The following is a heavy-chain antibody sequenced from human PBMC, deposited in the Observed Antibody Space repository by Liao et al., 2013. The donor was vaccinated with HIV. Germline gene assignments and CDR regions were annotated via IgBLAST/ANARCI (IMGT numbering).Heavy chain of an antibody. V-gene: IGHV4-4*07. CDR2: IYSSGTT. CDR1: GGSISSYY. CDR3: ARAFAPRPYIGGYYYMDV. Sequence: QVQLQESGPGLVKPSETLSLTCTVSGGSISSYYWSWIRQPAGKGLEWIGRIYSSGTTYYNPSLESRVTISDDTSQNQFSLELTSVTAADTAVYYCARAFAPRPYIGGYYYMDVWGKGTTVIVSS. D-gene: IGHD3-10*01. J-gene: IGHJ6*03.